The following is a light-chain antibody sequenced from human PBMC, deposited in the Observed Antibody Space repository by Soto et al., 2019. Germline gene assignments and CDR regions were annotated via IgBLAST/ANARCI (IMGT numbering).Light chain of an antibody. CDR3: QESYNTPLT. V-gene: IGKV1-39*01. Sequence: DIQMTQSPSSLSASVGDRVTITCRASQTISNYLNWYQQKPGKAPKLLIYAASSLESGIPSRFSGSGSGTDFTLTISNLQHEDVATYYCQESYNTPLTFGGGTKVELK. CDR1: QTISNY. CDR2: AAS. J-gene: IGKJ4*01.